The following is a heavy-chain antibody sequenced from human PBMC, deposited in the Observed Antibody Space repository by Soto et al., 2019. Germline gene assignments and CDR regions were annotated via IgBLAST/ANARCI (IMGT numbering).Heavy chain of an antibody. Sequence: SETLSLTCTVSGGSISSSSYYWGWIRQPPGKGLEWIGSIYYSGSTYYNPSLKSRVTISVDTSKNQFSLKLSSVTAADTAVYYCARLAFITIFGVVPQLQWFDPWGQGTLVTSPQ. V-gene: IGHV4-39*01. J-gene: IGHJ5*02. CDR3: ARLAFITIFGVVPQLQWFDP. CDR2: IYYSGST. CDR1: GGSISSSSYY. D-gene: IGHD3-3*01.